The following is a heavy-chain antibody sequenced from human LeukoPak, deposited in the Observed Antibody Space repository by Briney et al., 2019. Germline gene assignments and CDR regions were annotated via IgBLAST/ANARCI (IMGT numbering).Heavy chain of an antibody. V-gene: IGHV4-31*03. D-gene: IGHD3-22*01. CDR2: INYSGNT. CDR1: GESISGFY. J-gene: IGHJ3*02. CDR3: ARDGDYYDSSGSVRAFDI. Sequence: SETLSLTCTVSGESISGFYWNWIRQHPGKGLEWIGYINYSGNTYYNPSLKSRVTISVDTSKNQFSLKLSSVTAADTAVYYCARDGDYYDSSGSVRAFDIWGQGTMVTVSS.